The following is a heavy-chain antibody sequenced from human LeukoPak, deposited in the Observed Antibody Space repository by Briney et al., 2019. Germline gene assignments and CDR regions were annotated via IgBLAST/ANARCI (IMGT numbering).Heavy chain of an antibody. V-gene: IGHV3-15*01. Sequence: GGSLRLSCAASGFTFSNAWMSWVRQAPGKGLEWVGRIKSKTDGGTTDYAAPVKGRFTISRDDSKNTLYLQMNSLKTEDTAVYYCTTARPHMDYDSSGYYGDWGQGTLVTVSS. CDR3: TTARPHMDYDSSGYYGD. J-gene: IGHJ4*02. D-gene: IGHD3-22*01. CDR1: GFTFSNAW. CDR2: IKSKTDGGTT.